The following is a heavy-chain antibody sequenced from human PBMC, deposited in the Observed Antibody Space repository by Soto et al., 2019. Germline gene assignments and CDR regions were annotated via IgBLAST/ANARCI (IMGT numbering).Heavy chain of an antibody. CDR1: GYTFTSYA. J-gene: IGHJ4*02. CDR3: ASSCARAGY. D-gene: IGHD6-6*01. V-gene: IGHV1-18*01. CDR2: ISAYNGNT. Sequence: QVQLVQSGAEVKKPGASVKVSCKASGYTFTSYAISSVRQAPGQGLEWMGWISAYNGNTNYAQKLQGRVTMTTATSTTTDYMELRSLRSDDTAVYYCASSCARAGYWGEGNLVTVSS.